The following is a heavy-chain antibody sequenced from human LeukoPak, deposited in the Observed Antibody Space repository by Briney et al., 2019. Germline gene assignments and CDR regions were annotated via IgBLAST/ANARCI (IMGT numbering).Heavy chain of an antibody. J-gene: IGHJ4*02. V-gene: IGHV1-24*01. D-gene: IGHD3-16*02. CDR1: GYTLTELS. CDR2: FDPEDGET. Sequence: GASVKVSCKVSGYTLTELSMHWVRQAPGNGLEWMGGFDPEDGETVYAQRFQGRVTMTEDTSTDTAYMELSSLRSEDTAVYYCATGSLRLGEFSLGYWGQGTLVTVSS. CDR3: ATGSLRLGEFSLGY.